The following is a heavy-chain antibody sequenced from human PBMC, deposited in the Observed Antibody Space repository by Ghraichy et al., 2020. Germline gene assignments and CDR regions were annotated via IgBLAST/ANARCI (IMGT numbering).Heavy chain of an antibody. D-gene: IGHD2-2*01. CDR1: GFIFSSYD. CDR2: LHRNGDVA. J-gene: IGHJ4*02. Sequence: GGSLRLSCIASGFIFSSYDMAWVRQSPGKGLDWVSTLHRNGDVANYADSVKGRFTISRDNARNTLYLQMNGLRAEDTAVYFCARKHYCDGTSCYAFDSWGQGTLFTVSS. CDR3: ARKHYCDGTSCYAFDS. V-gene: IGHV3-23*01.